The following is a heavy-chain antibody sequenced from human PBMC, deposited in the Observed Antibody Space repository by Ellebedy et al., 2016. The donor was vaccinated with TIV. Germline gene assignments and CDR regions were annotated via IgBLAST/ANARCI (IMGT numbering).Heavy chain of an antibody. Sequence: GGSLRLSCAASGFIFWTYAMHWVRQAPGKGLEWVAVISYDGSNKYYADSVKGRFTISRDNSKSTLYVQMNSLRGEDTAVYYCARGPDGRYCTSPTCYPAVNYYHGMDAWGQGTTVTISS. CDR3: ARGPDGRYCTSPTCYPAVNYYHGMDA. D-gene: IGHD2-2*01. V-gene: IGHV3-30-3*01. CDR1: GFIFWTYA. CDR2: ISYDGSNK. J-gene: IGHJ6*02.